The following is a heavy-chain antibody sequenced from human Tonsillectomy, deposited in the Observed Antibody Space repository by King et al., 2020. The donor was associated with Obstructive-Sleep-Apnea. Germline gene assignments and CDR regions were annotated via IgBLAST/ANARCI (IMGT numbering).Heavy chain of an antibody. CDR2: IYHSGSC. V-gene: IGHV4-38-2*02. CDR3: ARASGGSCAGFDY. Sequence: VQLQESGPGLVKPSETLSLTCTVSGYSISSGYYWGWIRQPPGKGLEWIGSIYHSGSCYYNPSLKSRVTISVDTSKNQFSLKLSSVTAAYTAVYYCARASGGSCAGFDYWGQGTLVTVSS. CDR1: GYSISSGYY. D-gene: IGHD2-15*01. J-gene: IGHJ4*02.